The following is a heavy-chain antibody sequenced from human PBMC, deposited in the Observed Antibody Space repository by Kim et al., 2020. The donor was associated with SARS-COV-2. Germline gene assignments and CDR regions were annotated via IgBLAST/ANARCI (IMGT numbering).Heavy chain of an antibody. J-gene: IGHJ3*02. Sequence: ASVKVSCKASGYTFTGYYMHWVRQAPGQGLEWMGWINPNSGGTNYAQKFQGRVTMTRDTSISTAYMELSRLRSDDTAVYYCARVSGITGTSDAFDIWGQGTMVTVSS. D-gene: IGHD1-20*01. CDR1: GYTFTGYY. V-gene: IGHV1-2*02. CDR3: ARVSGITGTSDAFDI. CDR2: INPNSGGT.